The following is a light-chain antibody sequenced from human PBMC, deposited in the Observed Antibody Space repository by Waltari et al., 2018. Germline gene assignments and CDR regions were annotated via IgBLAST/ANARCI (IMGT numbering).Light chain of an antibody. Sequence: SYVLNQPPSVSVAPGKTARTSCGGTSLGTKTVHWYQQKPGQAPVLVIHYDSGRPSGIPERFSGSTSGNTATLTIKWVEAGDEAEYFCQVWDFTQGVFGGGTKLTVL. CDR3: QVWDFTQGV. CDR2: YDS. V-gene: IGLV3-21*04. CDR1: SLGTKT. J-gene: IGLJ3*02.